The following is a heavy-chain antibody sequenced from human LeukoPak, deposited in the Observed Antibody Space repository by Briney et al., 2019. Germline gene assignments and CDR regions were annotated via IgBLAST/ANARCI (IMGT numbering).Heavy chain of an antibody. CDR1: GFTSSSYW. Sequence: GGSLRLSCAASGFTSSSYWMSWVRQAPGKGLEWVANIKQDGSEKYYVDSVKGRFTISRDNAKNSLYLQMNSLRAEDTAVYYCARARTGTTHWGQGTLVTVSS. CDR2: IKQDGSEK. CDR3: ARARTGTTH. J-gene: IGHJ4*02. V-gene: IGHV3-7*01. D-gene: IGHD1-7*01.